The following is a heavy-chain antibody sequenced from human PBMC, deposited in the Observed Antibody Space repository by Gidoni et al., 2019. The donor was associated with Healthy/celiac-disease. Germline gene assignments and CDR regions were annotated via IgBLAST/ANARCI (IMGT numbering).Heavy chain of an antibody. Sequence: EVQLLESGGGLVQPGGSLRLSCAASGFTFSSYAMRWVRQAPGKGLEGVSAIRGSGGSTYYADSVKGRFTISRDNSKNTLYLQMNSLRAEDTAVYYCAKVEQSPTPSGYYYYYMDVWGKGTTVTVSS. J-gene: IGHJ6*03. CDR2: IRGSGGST. CDR3: AKVEQSPTPSGYYYYYMDV. D-gene: IGHD6-19*01. CDR1: GFTFSSYA. V-gene: IGHV3-23*01.